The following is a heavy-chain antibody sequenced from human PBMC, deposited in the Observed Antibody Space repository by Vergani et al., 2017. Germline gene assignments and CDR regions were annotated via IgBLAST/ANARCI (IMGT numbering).Heavy chain of an antibody. CDR1: GASIRSSTYY. Sequence: QLQLQESGPGLVKPSATLSLTCSVSGASIRSSTYYWGWIRQPPGKGLEWIASIYYSGSTYYNPSLKSRVTISVDTSKNQFSLKLSSVTAADTAVYFCAGHSTVEWLVKLGWIDPWGQGILVTVSS. CDR2: IYYSGST. D-gene: IGHD6-19*01. CDR3: AGHSTVEWLVKLGWIDP. J-gene: IGHJ5*02. V-gene: IGHV4-39*01.